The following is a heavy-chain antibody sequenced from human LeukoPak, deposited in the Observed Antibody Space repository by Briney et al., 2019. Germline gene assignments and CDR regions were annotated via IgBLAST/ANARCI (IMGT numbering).Heavy chain of an antibody. D-gene: IGHD4-17*01. CDR2: ISWSSGNR. Sequence: PGRSLRLSCAASGFTFDDYAMHWVRQAPGKGLEWVSGISWSSGNRGYADSVKGRFTISRDNAKNSLYLQMNSLRPEDTALYYYAKDSYGDYYYMDVWGQGTTVTVSS. J-gene: IGHJ6*02. V-gene: IGHV3-9*01. CDR3: AKDSYGDYYYMDV. CDR1: GFTFDDYA.